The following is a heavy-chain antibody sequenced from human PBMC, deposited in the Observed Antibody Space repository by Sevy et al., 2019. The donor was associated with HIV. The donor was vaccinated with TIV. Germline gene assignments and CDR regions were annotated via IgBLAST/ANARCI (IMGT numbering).Heavy chain of an antibody. CDR1: GYTFTSYG. Sequence: ASVKVSCKASGYTFTSYGISWVRQAPGQGLEWMGWISAYNGNTNYAQKLQGRVTMTTDTSTSIAYMELRSLRSDDTAVYYCARDKKYQLLSERYFDYWGQGTLVTVSS. V-gene: IGHV1-18*04. CDR2: ISAYNGNT. D-gene: IGHD2-2*01. CDR3: ARDKKYQLLSERYFDY. J-gene: IGHJ4*02.